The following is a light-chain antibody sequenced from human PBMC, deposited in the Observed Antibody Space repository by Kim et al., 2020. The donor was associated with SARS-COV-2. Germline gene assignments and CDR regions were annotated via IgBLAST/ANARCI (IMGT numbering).Light chain of an antibody. CDR3: QSYDSSLSGYV. CDR2: GNS. Sequence: RVNISCTASSSNIGSGYDVHWYQQLPGPAPKLLSYGNSDRPSGVPDRFSGSKSGTSASLAITGLQAEDEADYYCQSYDSSLSGYVFGTGTKVTVL. J-gene: IGLJ1*01. CDR1: SSNIGSGYD. V-gene: IGLV1-40*01.